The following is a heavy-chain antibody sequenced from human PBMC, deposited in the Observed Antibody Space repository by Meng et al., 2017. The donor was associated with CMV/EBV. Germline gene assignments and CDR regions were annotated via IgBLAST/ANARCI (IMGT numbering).Heavy chain of an antibody. D-gene: IGHD5-12*01. V-gene: IGHV1-2*02. CDR3: ARDEGGYSAETRYDY. J-gene: IGHJ4*02. CDR1: GYTFTGYY. CDR2: INPSSGGT. Sequence: ASVKVSCKASGYTFTGYYMHWVRQAPGQGLEWMGWINPSSGGTNYAQKFQGRVTMTRDTSISTAYMELSRLRSDDTAVYYCARDEGGYSAETRYDYWGQGTLVTVSS.